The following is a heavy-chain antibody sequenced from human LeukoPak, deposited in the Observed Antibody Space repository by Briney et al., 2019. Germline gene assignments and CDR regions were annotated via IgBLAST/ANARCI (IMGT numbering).Heavy chain of an antibody. J-gene: IGHJ5*02. D-gene: IGHD6-19*01. Sequence: SETLSLTCAVYGGSFSGYYWSWIRQPPGKGLEWIGEINHSGSTNYNPSLKSRVTISVDTSKTQCALKLSSVTAADTAVYYCARGSGWYFRWFDPWGQGTLVTVSS. CDR1: GGSFSGYY. V-gene: IGHV4-34*01. CDR2: INHSGST. CDR3: ARGSGWYFRWFDP.